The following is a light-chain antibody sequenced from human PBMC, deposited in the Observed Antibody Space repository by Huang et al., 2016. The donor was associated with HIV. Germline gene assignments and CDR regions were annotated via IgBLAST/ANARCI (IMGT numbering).Light chain of an antibody. J-gene: IGKJ4*01. CDR3: LQNYNYPLT. CDR2: GAS. CDR1: QGIGND. V-gene: IGKV1-6*01. Sequence: AIQMTQSPSSLSASVGDRVTITCRASQGIGNDLDWYQQKPGKAPKLLISGASSLHSGVPSRFSGSGSGTDFTLSISSLQPEDFATYYCLQNYNYPLTFGGGTKVEIK.